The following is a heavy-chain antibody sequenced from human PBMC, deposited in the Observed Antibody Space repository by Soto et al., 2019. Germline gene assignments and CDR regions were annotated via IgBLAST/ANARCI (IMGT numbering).Heavy chain of an antibody. V-gene: IGHV4-59*01. D-gene: IGHD1-1*01. CDR1: GGSISSYN. CDR3: ARTPVLFYQKTQNCSVF. CDR2: IYYSGST. Sequence: TQSLTCTVSGGSISSYNWSWIRQPPGMGLEWIGYIYYSGSTNYNPSLKSRVTISVDTSKNQFSLKLSSVTAADTAVYYCARTPVLFYQKTQNCSVFWGPGXLVTV. J-gene: IGHJ4*02.